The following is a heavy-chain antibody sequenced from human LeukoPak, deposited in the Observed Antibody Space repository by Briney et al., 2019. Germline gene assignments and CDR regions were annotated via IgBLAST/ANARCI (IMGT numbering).Heavy chain of an antibody. CDR1: GFTVSNNY. J-gene: IGHJ4*02. CDR2: MYSNGAT. D-gene: IGHD5-24*01. V-gene: IGHV3-53*01. Sequence: GGSLRLSCAASGFTVSNNYLTWVRQVPGKGLEWVSYMYSNGATFYTDSVRGRFTISRDNSKNTLYLQMNSLRVEDTAVYYCARGYNWHFDYWGQGTQVTVSS. CDR3: ARGYNWHFDY.